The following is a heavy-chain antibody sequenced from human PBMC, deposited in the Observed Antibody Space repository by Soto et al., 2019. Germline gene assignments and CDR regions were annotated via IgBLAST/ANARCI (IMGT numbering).Heavy chain of an antibody. CDR3: ASRDPGTSVDY. D-gene: IGHD1-7*01. CDR1: GGSFTSNNW. Sequence: SETLSLTCAVSGGSFTSNNWWTWVRQPPGQGLEWIGEIYRTGSTNYNPSLKSRVTISLDKSENQFSLKVSSLTAADTAVYYCASRDPGTSVDYWGQGTLVTVSS. J-gene: IGHJ4*02. CDR2: IYRTGST. V-gene: IGHV4-4*02.